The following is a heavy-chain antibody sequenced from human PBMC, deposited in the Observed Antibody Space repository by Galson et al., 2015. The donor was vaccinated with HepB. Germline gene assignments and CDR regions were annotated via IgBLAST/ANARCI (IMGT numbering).Heavy chain of an antibody. D-gene: IGHD1-26*01. CDR2: IYHSGST. CDR1: GGSISSSSYY. CDR3: ARRWVATWDYFDY. J-gene: IGHJ4*02. Sequence: LSLTCTVSGGSISSSSYYWGWIRQPPGKGLEWIGSIYHSGSTYYNPSLKSRVTISVDRSKNQFSLKLSSVTAADTAVYYCARRWVATWDYFDYWGQGTLVTVSS. V-gene: IGHV4-39*07.